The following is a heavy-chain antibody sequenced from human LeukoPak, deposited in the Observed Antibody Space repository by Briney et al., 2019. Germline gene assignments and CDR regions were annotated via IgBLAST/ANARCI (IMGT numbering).Heavy chain of an antibody. V-gene: IGHV4-39*07. CDR1: GDSISSSSSY. CDR3: ERGRFTRYYDSSGYSYYFDY. D-gene: IGHD3-22*01. CDR2: IYYSGST. J-gene: IGHJ4*02. Sequence: SETLSLTCTVSGDSISSSSSYWGWIRQPPGEGLEWIGSIYYSGSTNYNPSLKSRVTISVDTSKNQFSLKLSSVTAADTAVYYCERGRFTRYYDSSGYSYYFDYWGQGTLVTVSS.